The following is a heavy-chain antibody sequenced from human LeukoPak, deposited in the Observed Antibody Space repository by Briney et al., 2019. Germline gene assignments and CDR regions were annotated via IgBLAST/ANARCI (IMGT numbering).Heavy chain of an antibody. CDR3: ARHDWFDP. CDR2: IYSGGST. J-gene: IGHJ5*02. Sequence: GGSLRLSCAVSGFTVSGDYMSWVRQAPGKGLEWVSVIYSGGSTYYAASVKGRFTISRDNSKNTLYLQMNSLRAEDTAVYYCARHDWFDPWGQGTLVTVSS. CDR1: GFTVSGDY. V-gene: IGHV3-53*01.